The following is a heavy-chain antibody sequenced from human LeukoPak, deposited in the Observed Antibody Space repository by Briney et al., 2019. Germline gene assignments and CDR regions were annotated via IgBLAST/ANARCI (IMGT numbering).Heavy chain of an antibody. CDR3: ARDPGYESWSPFWGGMDV. CDR1: GFTFSSSW. CDR2: ITRDGSST. J-gene: IGHJ6*01. V-gene: IGHV3-74*01. Sequence: QPGGSLRLSCAASGFTFSSSWMRWVRQAPGKGLVWVSRITRDGSSTTYADSVNGPFTTCREKPYHKMYLQIDSLRDGDTAVHYCARDPGYESWSPFWGGMDVWGDGNTVIVSS. D-gene: IGHD3-16*01.